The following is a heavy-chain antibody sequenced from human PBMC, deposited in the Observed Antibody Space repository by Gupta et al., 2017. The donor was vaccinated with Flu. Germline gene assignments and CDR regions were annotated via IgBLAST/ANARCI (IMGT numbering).Heavy chain of an antibody. V-gene: IGHV3-11*01. J-gene: IGHJ6*03. CDR1: TFSDYY. CDR2: ISSSRSTI. Sequence: TFSDYYMSWSRQAPGKGLEWVSYISSSRSTIYYADAVKGRFTISRDDANNSLYLQMNSLRAEDTAVYYCARVVRGYYYVDVWGKGTTVTVSS. CDR3: ARVVRGYYYVDV.